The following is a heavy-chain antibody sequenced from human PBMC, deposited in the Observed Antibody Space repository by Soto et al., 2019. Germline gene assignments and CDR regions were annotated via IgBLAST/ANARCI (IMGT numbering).Heavy chain of an antibody. CDR2: IYYSGST. CDR1: GGSISSYY. Sequence: SETLSLTCTVSGGSISSYYWSWIRQPPGKGLEWIGYIYYSGSTNYNPSLKSRVTISVDTSKNQFSLKLSSVTAADTAVYYCARAFSYYYDSSGYFDYWGQGTLVTAPQ. J-gene: IGHJ4*02. CDR3: ARAFSYYYDSSGYFDY. V-gene: IGHV4-59*01. D-gene: IGHD3-22*01.